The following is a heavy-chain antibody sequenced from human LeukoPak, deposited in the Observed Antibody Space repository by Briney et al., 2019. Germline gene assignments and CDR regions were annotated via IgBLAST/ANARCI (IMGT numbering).Heavy chain of an antibody. V-gene: IGHV1-8*02. J-gene: IGHJ4*02. CDR2: MNPNSGNT. Sequence: ASVKVSCKASGYTFTSYDINWVRQATGQGLEWMGWMNPNSGNTGYAQKFQGRVTMTTDTSTSTAYMELRSLRSDDTAVYYCARDREPTIFGVVNPPYYFDYWGQGTLVTVSS. CDR1: GYTFTSYD. CDR3: ARDREPTIFGVVNPPYYFDY. D-gene: IGHD3-3*01.